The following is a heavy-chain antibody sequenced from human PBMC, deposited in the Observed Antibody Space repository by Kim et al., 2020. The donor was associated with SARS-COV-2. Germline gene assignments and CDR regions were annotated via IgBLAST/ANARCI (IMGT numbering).Heavy chain of an antibody. J-gene: IGHJ5*02. CDR3: ASRVNIMADLFDP. D-gene: IGHD3-16*01. CDR1: GESIMSGGYF. CDR2: MYYTGRT. Sequence: SETLSLTCTVSGESIMSGGYFWSWIRQHPGKGLEWIGYMYYTGRTYSYNPSLKSRAAISIDTSKNRFSPDLYSVTAADTAIYYCASRVNIMADLFDPWGQGILVTVSS. V-gene: IGHV4-31*03.